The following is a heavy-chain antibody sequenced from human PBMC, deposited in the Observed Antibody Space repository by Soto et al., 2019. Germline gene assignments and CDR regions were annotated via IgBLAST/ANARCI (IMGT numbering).Heavy chain of an antibody. V-gene: IGHV1-18*01. J-gene: IGHJ5*02. CDR2: ISAYNGNT. CDR1: GYTLYHYG. Sequence: APMKGSFKASGYTLYHYGITWGRQAPGQGLEWMGWISAYNGNTNYAQKLQGRVTMTTDTSTSTAYMELRSLRSDDTAVYYCARIVGADRRWFDPWGQGTLVTVSS. D-gene: IGHD1-26*01. CDR3: ARIVGADRRWFDP.